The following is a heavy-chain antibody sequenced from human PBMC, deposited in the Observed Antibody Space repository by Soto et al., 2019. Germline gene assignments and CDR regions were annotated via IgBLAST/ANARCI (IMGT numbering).Heavy chain of an antibody. Sequence: PSETLSLTCTVSGVSITSYFWSWIRQTPGKGLDWIGSISFSGATYSNPSLKGRAALSVDTSENHLSLTLNSVTSAATAVYFWSRDLTDGDKREVGYSGHRNQVTVFS. CDR2: ISFSGAT. D-gene: IGHD3-3*01. CDR1: GVSITSYF. J-gene: IGHJ4*01. V-gene: IGHV4-59*01. CDR3: SRDLTDGDKREVGY.